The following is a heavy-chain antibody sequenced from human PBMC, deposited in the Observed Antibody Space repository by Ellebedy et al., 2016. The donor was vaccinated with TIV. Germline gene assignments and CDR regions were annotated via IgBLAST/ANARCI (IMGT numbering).Heavy chain of an antibody. CDR3: ARGRYSDD. D-gene: IGHD2-15*01. CDR2: IYSGGST. Sequence: GGSLRLSXAASGFTVSSNYMSWVRQAPGKELEWVSVIYSGGSTYYADSVKGRFTISRDNSKNTLYPQMNSLKAEDTAVYYCARGRYSDDWGQGTLVTISS. CDR1: GFTVSSNY. V-gene: IGHV3-53*01. J-gene: IGHJ4*02.